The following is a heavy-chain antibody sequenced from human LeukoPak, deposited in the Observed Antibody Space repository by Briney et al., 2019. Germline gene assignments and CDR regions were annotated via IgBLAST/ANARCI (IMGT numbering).Heavy chain of an antibody. CDR2: ISSSGSTI. CDR1: GFTFSSYE. V-gene: IGHV3-48*03. J-gene: IGHJ4*02. Sequence: PGGSLRLSCAASGFTFSSYEMNWVRQAPGKGLEWVSYISSSGSTIYYADSVKGRFTISRGNAKNSLYLQMNGLRAEDTAVYYCARGLNTRDGYNGYYWGQGTLVTVSS. D-gene: IGHD5-24*01. CDR3: ARGLNTRDGYNGYY.